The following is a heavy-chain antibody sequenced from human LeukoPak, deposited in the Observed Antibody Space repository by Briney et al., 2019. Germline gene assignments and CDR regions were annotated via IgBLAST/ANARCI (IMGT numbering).Heavy chain of an antibody. CDR3: AREGRWHEFDY. D-gene: IGHD2-15*01. J-gene: IGHJ4*02. V-gene: IGHV3-48*03. Sequence: GGSLRLSCAASGLTFSSYEMNWVRQAPGKGLEWVSYISSSGRPIYYADSVKGRFTISRDNTKNSLYLQMNSLRVEDTAVYYCAREGRWHEFDYWGQGTLVTVSS. CDR2: ISSSGRPI. CDR1: GLTFSSYE.